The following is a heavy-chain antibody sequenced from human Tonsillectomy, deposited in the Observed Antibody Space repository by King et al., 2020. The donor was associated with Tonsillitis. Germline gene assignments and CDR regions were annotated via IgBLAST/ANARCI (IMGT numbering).Heavy chain of an antibody. CDR1: GFTFSSYA. CDR3: AKGAPGIAVAGSVAFDY. J-gene: IGHJ4*02. D-gene: IGHD6-19*01. CDR2: ISGSGGST. V-gene: IGHV3-23*04. Sequence: VQLVESGGDLVQPGGSLRLSCAASGFTFSSYAMSWVRQAPGKGLEWVSTISGSGGSTFYADSVKGRFTISRDNSENTVYLQMNSLRAEDTAVYYCAKGAPGIAVAGSVAFDYWGQGTLVTVSS.